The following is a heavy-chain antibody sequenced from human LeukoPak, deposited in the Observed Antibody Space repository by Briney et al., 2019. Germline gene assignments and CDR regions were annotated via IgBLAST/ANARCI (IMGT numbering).Heavy chain of an antibody. Sequence: GGSLRLSCAASGFTFSSSALSWVCKGQGKGLEWVSAVSVSGGSTYYADSAKGRLTISRANSTNTLYLQMNSLIAEDTAVYYCAKKNYVHIVATIFSWGQGTLVTVAS. CDR1: GFTFSSSA. V-gene: IGHV3-23*01. J-gene: IGHJ4*02. D-gene: IGHD5-12*01. CDR2: VSVSGGST. CDR3: AKKNYVHIVATIFS.